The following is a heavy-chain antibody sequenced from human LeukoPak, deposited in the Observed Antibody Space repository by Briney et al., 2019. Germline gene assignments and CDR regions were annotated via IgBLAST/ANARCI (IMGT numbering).Heavy chain of an antibody. D-gene: IGHD6-19*01. CDR2: VRRKDKSYTT. V-gene: IGHV3-72*01. Sequence: GGSLRLSCVASGFTFGDYIMDWVRQAPGKGLEWVGRVRRKDKSYTTQYAPSVEGRFTISRDDSKKSVYLQMNSLKTEDTAVYYCSRDGSWSSQSAFDIWGQGTKVTVSS. J-gene: IGHJ3*02. CDR1: GFTFGDYI. CDR3: SRDGSWSSQSAFDI.